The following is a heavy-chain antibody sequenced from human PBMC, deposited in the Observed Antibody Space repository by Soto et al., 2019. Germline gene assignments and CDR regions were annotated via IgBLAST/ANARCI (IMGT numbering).Heavy chain of an antibody. CDR1: GGSISSGGYS. D-gene: IGHD7-27*01. CDR3: ARVPHWGSDDAFDI. CDR2: IYHSGST. Sequence: SETLSLSCAVSGGSISSGGYSWSWIRQPPGKGLEWIGYIYHSGSTYYNLSLKSRVTISVDRSKNQFSLQLNSVTPEDTAVYYCARVPHWGSDDAFDIWGQGTMVTVSS. J-gene: IGHJ3*02. V-gene: IGHV4-30-2*01.